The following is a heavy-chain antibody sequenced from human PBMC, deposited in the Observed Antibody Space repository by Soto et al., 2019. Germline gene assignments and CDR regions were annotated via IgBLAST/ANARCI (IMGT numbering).Heavy chain of an antibody. CDR1: GFTFSSYE. V-gene: IGHV3-48*03. D-gene: IGHD6-19*01. Sequence: PGGALRLSCAASGFTFSSYEMNWVRQAPEKGLEWVSYISSSGSTIYYADSVKGRFTISRDNAKNSLYLQMNSLRAEDTAVYYCATVLFSRGWSKGTHYWGPGPLGTLS. CDR3: ATVLFSRGWSKGTHY. CDR2: ISSSGSTI. J-gene: IGHJ4*02.